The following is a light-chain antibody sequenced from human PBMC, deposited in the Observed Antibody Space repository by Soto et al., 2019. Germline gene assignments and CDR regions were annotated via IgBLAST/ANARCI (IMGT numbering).Light chain of an antibody. CDR3: SSYAGSNNYV. Sequence: QSALTQPPSASGYPGQSVTISCTGTSSDVGGYNYVSWYQQHPGKAPKLMISEVSKRPSGVPDRFSGSKSGNTASLTVSGLQGEDEADYYCSSYAGSNNYVFGTGTQLTVL. CDR2: EVS. V-gene: IGLV2-8*01. J-gene: IGLJ1*01. CDR1: SSDVGGYNY.